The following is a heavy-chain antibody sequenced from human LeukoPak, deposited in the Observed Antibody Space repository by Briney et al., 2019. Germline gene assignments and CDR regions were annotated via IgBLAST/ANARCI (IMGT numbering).Heavy chain of an antibody. CDR2: ISGSGGST. D-gene: IGHD3-22*01. V-gene: IGHV3-23*01. Sequence: PGASLRLSCAASGFTFSSYAMSWVRQAPGKGLEWVSAISGSGGSTYYADSVKGRFTISRDNSKNTLYLQMNSLRAEDTAVYYCAKGYYYDSSGYKKAFDIWGQGTMVTVSS. CDR3: AKGYYYDSSGYKKAFDI. J-gene: IGHJ3*02. CDR1: GFTFSSYA.